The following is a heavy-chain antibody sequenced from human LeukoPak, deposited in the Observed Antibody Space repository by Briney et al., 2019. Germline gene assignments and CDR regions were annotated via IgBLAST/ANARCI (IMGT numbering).Heavy chain of an antibody. D-gene: IGHD3-22*01. J-gene: IGHJ4*02. CDR2: INHSGST. CDR1: GGSFSGYY. CDR3: ARQATYYYDSSGYYSLVYFDY. V-gene: IGHV4-34*01. Sequence: SETLSLTCAVYGGSFSGYYWSWIRQPPGKGLEWIGEINHSGSTNYNPSLKSRVTISVDTSKNQFSLKLSSVTAADTAVYYCARQATYYYDSSGYYSLVYFDYWGQGTLVTVSS.